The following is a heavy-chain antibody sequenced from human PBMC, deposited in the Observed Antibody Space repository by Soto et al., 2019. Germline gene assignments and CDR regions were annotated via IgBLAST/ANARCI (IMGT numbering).Heavy chain of an antibody. CDR3: ARGLATLPVFAFDV. V-gene: IGHV2-5*01. CDR1: GFSLSTSGVG. Sequence: SGPTLVNPTQTLTLTCSFYGFSLSTSGVGVGWVRQSPGKALEWLALIYWSGDEHYRPSLRSRLTITKDTSKNQVVLIMTNMDPVDTATYYCARGLATLPVFAFDVWGQGTTVT. D-gene: IGHD6-6*01. CDR2: IYWSGDE. J-gene: IGHJ3*01.